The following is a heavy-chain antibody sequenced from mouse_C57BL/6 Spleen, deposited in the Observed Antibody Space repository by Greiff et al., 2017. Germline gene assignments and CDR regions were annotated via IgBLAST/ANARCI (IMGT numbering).Heavy chain of an antibody. CDR1: GYTFTSYW. D-gene: IGHD2-1*01. CDR2: IYPGSGST. CDR3: AREEKAYGNYVDY. V-gene: IGHV1-55*01. Sequence: QVQLKQPGAELVKPGASVKLSCKASGYTFTSYWITWVKQRPGQGLEWIGDIYPGSGSTNYNEKFKSKATLTVDTSSSTAYMQLSSLTSEDSAVYYCAREEKAYGNYVDYWGQGTTLTVSS. J-gene: IGHJ2*01.